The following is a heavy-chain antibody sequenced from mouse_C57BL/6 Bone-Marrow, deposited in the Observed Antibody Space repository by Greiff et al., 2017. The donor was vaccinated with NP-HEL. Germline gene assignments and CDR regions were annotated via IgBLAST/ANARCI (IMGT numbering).Heavy chain of an antibody. CDR1: GYTFTDYN. V-gene: IGHV1-18*01. CDR2: INPNNGGT. Sequence: EVQLQQSGPELVKPGASVKIPCKASGYTFTDYNMDWVKQSHGKRLEWIGDINPNNGGTIYNQKFKGKATLTVDKSSSTAYMELRSLTSEDTAVYYCARGDYDLYYFDYWGQGTTLTVSS. CDR3: ARGDYDLYYFDY. D-gene: IGHD2-4*01. J-gene: IGHJ2*01.